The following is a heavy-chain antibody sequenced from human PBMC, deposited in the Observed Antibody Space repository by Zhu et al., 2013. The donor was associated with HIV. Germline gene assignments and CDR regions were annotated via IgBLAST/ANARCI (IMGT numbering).Heavy chain of an antibody. CDR1: GGSFSGYY. D-gene: IGHD3-10*01. J-gene: IGHJ4*02. CDR3: AGRRIGSGSYYYY. CDR2: INHSGST. V-gene: IGHV4-34*01. Sequence: QVQLQQWGAGLLKPSETLSLTCAVYGGSFSGYYWSWIRQPPGKGLEWIGEINHSGSTNYNPSLKSRVTISVDTSKNQFPLKLSSVTAADTAVYYCAGRRIGSGSYYYYWGQGTLVIVSS.